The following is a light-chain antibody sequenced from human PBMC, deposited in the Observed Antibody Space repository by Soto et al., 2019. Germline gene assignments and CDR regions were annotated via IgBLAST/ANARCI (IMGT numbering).Light chain of an antibody. CDR3: AAWDDSLSGWV. CDR2: RNN. Sequence: QSVLTQPPSASGTPGQRVTISCSGSSSNIGTNYVYWYQQLPGTAPKLLIYRNNQRPSGVPDRFFGSESGTSASLAISGLRSEDEADYYCAAWDDSLSGWVFGGGTQLTVL. CDR1: SSNIGTNY. J-gene: IGLJ3*02. V-gene: IGLV1-47*01.